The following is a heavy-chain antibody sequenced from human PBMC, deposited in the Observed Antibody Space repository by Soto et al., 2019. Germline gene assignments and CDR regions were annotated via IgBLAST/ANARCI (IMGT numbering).Heavy chain of an antibody. J-gene: IGHJ6*02. V-gene: IGHV3-23*01. Sequence: PGGSLRLSCAASGFTFSSYAMSWVRQAPGKGLERVSAISGSGGSTYYADSVKGRFTISRDNSKNTLYLQMNSLRAEDTTIYNCAKALYGGSYFPYGMDVWGQGTRVTVSS. CDR3: AKALYGGSYFPYGMDV. CDR1: GFTFSSYA. D-gene: IGHD1-26*01. CDR2: ISGSGGST.